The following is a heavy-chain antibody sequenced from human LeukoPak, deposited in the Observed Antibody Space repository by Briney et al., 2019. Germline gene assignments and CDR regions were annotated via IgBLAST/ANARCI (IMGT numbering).Heavy chain of an antibody. CDR1: GGSISGSSYC. CDR3: ARDSGLLTSTWFEP. CDR2: IYTSGIT. J-gene: IGHJ5*02. D-gene: IGHD1-26*01. Sequence: SETLSLTCTVSGGSISGSSYCWSWIRQPAGKGLEWIGRIYTSGITKYNPSLKSRVTMSADTSKNQLSLKLTSVTAADTAGYYCARDSGLLTSTWFEPWGQGTLAIVSS. V-gene: IGHV4-61*02.